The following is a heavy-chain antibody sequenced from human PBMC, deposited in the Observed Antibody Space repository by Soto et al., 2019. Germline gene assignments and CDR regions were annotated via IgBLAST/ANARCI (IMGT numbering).Heavy chain of an antibody. J-gene: IGHJ4*02. CDR2: IWYDGSNK. Sequence: PGGSLRLSCAASGFTFSSYGMHWVRQAPGKGLEWVAVIWYDGSNKYYADSVKGRFTISRDNSKNTLYLQMNSLRAEDTAVYYCARDDPRYSSSLDYWGQGTLVTVSS. V-gene: IGHV3-33*01. D-gene: IGHD6-13*01. CDR1: GFTFSSYG. CDR3: ARDDPRYSSSLDY.